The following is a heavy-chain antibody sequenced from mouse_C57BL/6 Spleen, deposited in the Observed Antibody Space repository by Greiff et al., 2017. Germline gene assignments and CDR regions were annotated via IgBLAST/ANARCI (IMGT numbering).Heavy chain of an antibody. CDR1: GYAFSSSW. CDR3: AKVTSVDC. CDR2: IYPGDGDT. J-gene: IGHJ2*01. Sequence: VQLQESGPELVKPGASVKISCKASGYAFSSSWMNWVKQRPGKGLEWIGRIYPGDGDTNYNGKFKGKATLTGDKSSSTAYMQLRSLTSEDSAVYFCAKVTSVDCWGQGTTLTVSS. V-gene: IGHV1-82*01. D-gene: IGHD2-1*01.